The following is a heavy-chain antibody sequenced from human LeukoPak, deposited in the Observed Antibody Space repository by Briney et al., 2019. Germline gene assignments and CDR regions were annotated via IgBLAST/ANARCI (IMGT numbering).Heavy chain of an antibody. CDR1: GYTFTDYY. V-gene: IGHV1-2*02. D-gene: IGHD4-23*01. J-gene: IGHJ4*02. Sequence: GASVKVSCKASGYTFTDYYLHWVRQAPGQGLEWMGWINPNSGGTNYAQMFQGRVTVTRDTSINTAYMELTRLTSDDTAVYYCARKPRNGGNPYFDYWGQGTLVTVS. CDR3: ARKPRNGGNPYFDY. CDR2: INPNSGGT.